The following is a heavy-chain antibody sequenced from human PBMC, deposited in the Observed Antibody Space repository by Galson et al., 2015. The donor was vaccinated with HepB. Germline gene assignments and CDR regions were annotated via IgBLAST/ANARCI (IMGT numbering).Heavy chain of an antibody. CDR3: ARDTYRSYYGSGSYFGVSGY. V-gene: IGHV3-48*01. CDR1: GFTFSSYS. J-gene: IGHJ4*02. CDR2: ISSSSSTI. D-gene: IGHD3-10*01. Sequence: SLRLSCAASGFTFSSYSMNWVRQAPGKGLEWVSYISSSSSTIYYADSVKGRFTISRDNAKNSLYLQMNSLRAEDTAVYYCARDTYRSYYGSGSYFGVSGYWGQGTLVTVSS.